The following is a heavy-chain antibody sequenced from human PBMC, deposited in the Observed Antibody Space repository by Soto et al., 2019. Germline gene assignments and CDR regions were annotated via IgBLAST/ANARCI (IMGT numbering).Heavy chain of an antibody. CDR1: GDSVSSNSAA. J-gene: IGHJ4*02. CDR2: TYYRSKWYN. V-gene: IGHV6-1*01. Sequence: SQTLSLTCVISGDSVSSNSAAWNWIRQSPSRGLEWLGRTYYRSKWYNDYAVSVKSRITINPDTSKNQFSLQLNSVTPEDTAVYYCARAYDFWSGYHYYFDYWGQGTLVTVSS. CDR3: ARAYDFWSGYHYYFDY. D-gene: IGHD3-3*01.